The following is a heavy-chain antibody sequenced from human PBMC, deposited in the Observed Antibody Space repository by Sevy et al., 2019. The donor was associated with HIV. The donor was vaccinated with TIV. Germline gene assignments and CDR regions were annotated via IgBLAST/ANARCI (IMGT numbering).Heavy chain of an antibody. V-gene: IGHV3-7*01. CDR2: IKQDGSQK. CDR1: GFTFSDYY. J-gene: IGHJ4*02. Sequence: GGSLRLSCAASGFTFSDYYMGWVRQAPGKGLEWVANIKQDGSQKNYVDSVKGRFTISRDNAKNSLYLQMNRLRVDDTAVYYTARELWPGDYWGQGTLVTVSS. D-gene: IGHD2-21*01. CDR3: ARELWPGDY.